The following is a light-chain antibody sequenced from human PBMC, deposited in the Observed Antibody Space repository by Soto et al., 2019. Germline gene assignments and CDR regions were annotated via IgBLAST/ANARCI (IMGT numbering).Light chain of an antibody. J-gene: IGLJ3*02. V-gene: IGLV1-44*01. Sequence: QSVLTQPPSASGTPGQRVTISCSGSSSNIGSNPVNWYQQLPGTAPKLLIYSNNQRPSGVPDRSSGSKSGTSASLAISGLQSEEEADYYCAAWDDSLNGWVFGGGTKVSVL. CDR3: AAWDDSLNGWV. CDR1: SSNIGSNP. CDR2: SNN.